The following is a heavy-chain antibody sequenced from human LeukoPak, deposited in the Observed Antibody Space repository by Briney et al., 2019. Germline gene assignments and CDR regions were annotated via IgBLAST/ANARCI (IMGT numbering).Heavy chain of an antibody. J-gene: IGHJ3*02. Sequence: SQTLSLTCTVSGGSISSGSYYWSWIRQPAGKGLEWIGRTYTSGSTYYNPSLKSRVTISVDTSKNQFSLKLSSVTAADTAVYYCARADRIAARPDAFDIWGQGTMVTVSS. V-gene: IGHV4-61*02. D-gene: IGHD6-6*01. CDR3: ARADRIAARPDAFDI. CDR2: TYTSGST. CDR1: GGSISSGSYY.